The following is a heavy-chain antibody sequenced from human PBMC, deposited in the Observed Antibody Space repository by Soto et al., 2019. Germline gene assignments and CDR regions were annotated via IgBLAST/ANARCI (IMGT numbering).Heavy chain of an antibody. V-gene: IGHV3-48*02. CDR3: ARDLSRLRLGELWL. J-gene: IGHJ4*02. CDR2: ISSSSSTI. Sequence: EVQLVESGGGLVQPGGSLRLSCAASGFTFSSYSMNWVRQAPGKGLEWVSYISSSSSTIYYADSVKGRFTISRDNAKNSLYLQMNSLRDEDTAEYYCARDLSRLRLGELWLWGQGTLVTVSS. D-gene: IGHD3-16*01. CDR1: GFTFSSYS.